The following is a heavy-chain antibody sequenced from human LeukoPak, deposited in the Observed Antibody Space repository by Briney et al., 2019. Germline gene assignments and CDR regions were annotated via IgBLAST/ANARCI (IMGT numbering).Heavy chain of an antibody. CDR1: GLTFINCW. V-gene: IGHV3-74*01. CDR2: ISDAGAHT. CDR3: ARVTGGYNLVDY. Sequence: GGSLRLSCAASGLTFINCWMRWVRQAPGKWLVWVSRISDAGAHTFYADSVKGRFAMSRDNAKNTLYLQMNSLRAEDTAVYYCARVTGGYNLVDYWGQGTLVTVSS. D-gene: IGHD5-24*01. J-gene: IGHJ4*02.